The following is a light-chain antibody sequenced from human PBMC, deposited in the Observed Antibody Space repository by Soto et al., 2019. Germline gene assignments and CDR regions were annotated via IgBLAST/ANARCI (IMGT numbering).Light chain of an antibody. CDR3: QQYGSSGT. CDR1: QTISRN. Sequence: EIVMTQSPATLSLSPGERATLSCRASQTISRNLAWYQQKPGQAPRLLIYGASTRATDIPARFSGSWSGTEFTLTISSLEPEDFAVYYCQQYGSSGTFGQG. CDR2: GAS. J-gene: IGKJ1*01. V-gene: IGKV3-15*01.